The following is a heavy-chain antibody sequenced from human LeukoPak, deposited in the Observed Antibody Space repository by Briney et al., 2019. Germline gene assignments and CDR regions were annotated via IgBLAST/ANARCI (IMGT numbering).Heavy chain of an antibody. D-gene: IGHD3-3*01. J-gene: IGHJ4*02. Sequence: GESLQISCKGSGYSFTSYWIGWVRQMPGKGLEWMGIIYPGDSDTRYSPSFQGQVTISADKSISTAYLQWSSLKASDTAMYYCARRAYDFWSGYHTPGDYWGQGTLVTVSS. V-gene: IGHV5-51*01. CDR2: IYPGDSDT. CDR3: ARRAYDFWSGYHTPGDY. CDR1: GYSFTSYW.